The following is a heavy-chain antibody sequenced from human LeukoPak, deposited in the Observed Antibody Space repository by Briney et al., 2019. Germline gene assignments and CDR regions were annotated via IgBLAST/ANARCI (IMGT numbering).Heavy chain of an antibody. CDR1: GGSISTYY. Sequence: SETLSLTCTVSGGSISTYYWSWIRQPPGKGLEWIGYIYYSGSTNYNPSLKSRVTISVDTSKNQFSLNLTSVTAADTAVYYCARLDSSGWYYFDYWGQGPLVTVSS. D-gene: IGHD6-19*01. CDR2: IYYSGST. CDR3: ARLDSSGWYYFDY. J-gene: IGHJ4*02. V-gene: IGHV4-59*12.